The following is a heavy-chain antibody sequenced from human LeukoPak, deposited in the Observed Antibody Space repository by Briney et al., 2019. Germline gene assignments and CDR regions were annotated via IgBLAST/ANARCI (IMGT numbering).Heavy chain of an antibody. CDR1: GGTFSSYA. J-gene: IGHJ3*02. Sequence: ASVKVSCKASGGTFSSYAISWVRQAPGQGLEWMGGIIPIFGTANYAQKFQGRVTMTEDTSTDTAYMELSSLRSEDTAVYYCATVYYYDSSGYSDDAFDIWGQGTMVTVSS. CDR3: ATVYYYDSSGYSDDAFDI. V-gene: IGHV1-69*06. CDR2: IIPIFGTA. D-gene: IGHD3-22*01.